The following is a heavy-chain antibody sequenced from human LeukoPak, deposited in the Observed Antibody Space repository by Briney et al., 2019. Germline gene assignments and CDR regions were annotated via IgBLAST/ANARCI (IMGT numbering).Heavy chain of an antibody. CDR1: GGSISSYF. CDR3: AIDRSSYYDFWSGTQADAFDI. D-gene: IGHD3-3*01. J-gene: IGHJ3*02. V-gene: IGHV4-59*01. CDR2: IYYSGSI. Sequence: SETLSLTCTDPGGSISSYFWNWIRQPPGKGLEWIGHIYYSGSINYNPSLESRVTISVDTSKDQFPLKLISVTAADTALYYCAIDRSSYYDFWSGTQADAFDIGGQGTMDSVSS.